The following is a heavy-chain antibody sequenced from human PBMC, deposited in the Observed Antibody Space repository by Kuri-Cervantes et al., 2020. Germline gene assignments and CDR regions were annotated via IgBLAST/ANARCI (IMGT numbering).Heavy chain of an antibody. CDR3: ARVGSRRASHFDY. V-gene: IGHV4-59*08. CDR2: IYYSGST. J-gene: IGHJ4*02. Sequence: GSLRLSCTVSGGSISSYYWSWIRQPPGKGLEWIGYIYYSGSTNYNPSLKSRVTMSVDTSKNQFSLKLSSVTAADTAVYYCARVGSRRASHFDYWGQGTLVTVSS. CDR1: GGSISSYY. D-gene: IGHD2-15*01.